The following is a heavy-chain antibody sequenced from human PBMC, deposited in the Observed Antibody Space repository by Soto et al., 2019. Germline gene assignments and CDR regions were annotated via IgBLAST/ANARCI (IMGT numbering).Heavy chain of an antibody. CDR3: AKVRDSSGYYYYYYGMDV. V-gene: IGHV3-23*01. D-gene: IGHD3-22*01. J-gene: IGHJ6*02. CDR2: ISGSGGST. CDR1: GFTFSSYA. Sequence: GGSLRLSCAASGFTFSSYAMSWVRPAPGKGLEWVSAISGSGGSTYYADSVKGRFTISRDNSKNTLYLQMNSLRAEDTAVYYCAKVRDSSGYYYYYYGMDVWGQRTTVTVSS.